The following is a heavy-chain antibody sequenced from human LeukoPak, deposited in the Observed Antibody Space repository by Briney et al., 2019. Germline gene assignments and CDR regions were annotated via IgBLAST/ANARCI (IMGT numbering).Heavy chain of an antibody. D-gene: IGHD2-2*01. Sequence: ASVKVSCKVSGYTLTELSMHWVRQAPGKGREWMGGFDPEDGETIYAQKFQGRVTMTEDTSTDTAYMELSSLRSEDTAVYYCATARIMPERDAFDIWGLGTMVTVSS. V-gene: IGHV1-24*01. CDR2: FDPEDGET. CDR3: ATARIMPERDAFDI. CDR1: GYTLTELS. J-gene: IGHJ3*02.